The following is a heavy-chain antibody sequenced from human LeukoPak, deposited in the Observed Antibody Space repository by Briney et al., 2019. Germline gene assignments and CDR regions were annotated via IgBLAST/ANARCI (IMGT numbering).Heavy chain of an antibody. CDR2: IYSGGST. CDR3: ARDGRAWELHFDY. J-gene: IGHJ4*02. CDR1: GFTFSSNY. D-gene: IGHD1-26*01. V-gene: IGHV3-66*02. Sequence: GGSLRLSCAASGFTFSSNYMSWVRQAPGKGLEWVSVIYSGGSTYYADSVKGRFTISRDNSKNTLYLQMNSLRAEDTAVYYCARDGRAWELHFDYWGQGTLVTVSS.